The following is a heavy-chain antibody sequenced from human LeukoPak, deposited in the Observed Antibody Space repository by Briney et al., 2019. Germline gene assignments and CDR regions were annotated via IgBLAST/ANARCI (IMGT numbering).Heavy chain of an antibody. D-gene: IGHD4/OR15-4a*01. V-gene: IGHV4-59*12. CDR2: IYYSGST. J-gene: IGHJ4*02. Sequence: SETLSLTCTVSGGSISSYYWSWIRQPPGKGLEWIGYIYYSGSTDYNPSLRSRVTMSVETSKNQLSLKLNSVTAADTAIYYCAREGTMAYSHIDYWGQGTLVTVSS. CDR1: GGSISSYY. CDR3: AREGTMAYSHIDY.